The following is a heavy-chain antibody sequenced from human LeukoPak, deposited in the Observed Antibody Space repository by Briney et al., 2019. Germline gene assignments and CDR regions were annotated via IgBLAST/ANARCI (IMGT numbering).Heavy chain of an antibody. CDR1: GFTFSKYS. CDR2: IYSSGGSM. CDR3: AKGGKWDVTPFDY. J-gene: IGHJ4*02. Sequence: GGSLRLSCAASGFTFSKYSMNWVRQAPGKGLEWVSAIYSSGGSMFYADSVKGRFTISRDNSKNTLYLQVNSLRAEDTAVYYCAKGGKWDVTPFDYWGQGTLVTVSS. V-gene: IGHV3-23*01. D-gene: IGHD1-26*01.